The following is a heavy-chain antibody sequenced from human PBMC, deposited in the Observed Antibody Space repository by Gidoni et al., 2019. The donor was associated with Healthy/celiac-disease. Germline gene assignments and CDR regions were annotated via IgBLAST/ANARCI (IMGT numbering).Heavy chain of an antibody. CDR2: IGTAGDT. Sequence: EVQLVESGGGLVQPGGSMRLSCAASGFTFSSYDMPWVRQPPGKGREWVSAIGTAGDTYYPGSVKGRFTISRENAKNSLYLQMNSLRAGDTAVYYCARSYYDSSGHNAFDIWGQGTMVTVSS. CDR3: ARSYYDSSGHNAFDI. V-gene: IGHV3-13*01. J-gene: IGHJ3*02. CDR1: GFTFSSYD. D-gene: IGHD3-22*01.